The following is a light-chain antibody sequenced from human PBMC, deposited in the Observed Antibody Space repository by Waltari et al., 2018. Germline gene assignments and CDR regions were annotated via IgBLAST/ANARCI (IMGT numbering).Light chain of an antibody. J-gene: IGKJ4*01. Sequence: IQLTQSPSSLSASLGDRVTITCRASQCINTAFAWYQHKAGNAPKLLIYDASNLESGVPARFSGSGSGTDFSLTISSLQPEDFATYYCQQFISYPRTFGGGTKVEIK. CDR2: DAS. CDR3: QQFISYPRT. CDR1: QCINTA. V-gene: IGKV1-13*02.